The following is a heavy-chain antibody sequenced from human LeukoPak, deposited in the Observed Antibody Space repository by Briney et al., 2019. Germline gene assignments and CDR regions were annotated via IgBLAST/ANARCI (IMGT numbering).Heavy chain of an antibody. CDR1: GYSFTSYW. D-gene: IGHD3-10*01. J-gene: IGHJ4*02. Sequence: GESLKISCKGSGYSFTSYWIGWVRQMPGKGLEWMGIIYPGDSDTRYSPSFQGQVTISADKSISTAYLQWSSLKASDTAMYYCARQGLWFGEYQYFDYWGQGTLVTVSS. CDR2: IYPGDSDT. CDR3: ARQGLWFGEYQYFDY. V-gene: IGHV5-51*01.